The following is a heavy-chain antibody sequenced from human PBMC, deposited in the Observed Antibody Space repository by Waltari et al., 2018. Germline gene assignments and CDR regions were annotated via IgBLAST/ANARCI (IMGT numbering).Heavy chain of an antibody. D-gene: IGHD3-22*01. V-gene: IGHV1-18*01. J-gene: IGHJ4*02. CDR1: GYIFTNYG. CDR2: ISPQNSDT. Sequence: MQSGPEVKRPGASVNVSCKASGYIFTNYGVSWVRQAPGQGLEYMGWISPQNSDTNFVQKFRGRVTMTTDTSTSTAYMELRSLTPDDTAIYFCARPPFTSSWYYFDRWGQGTLVTVSS. CDR3: ARPPFTSSWYYFDR.